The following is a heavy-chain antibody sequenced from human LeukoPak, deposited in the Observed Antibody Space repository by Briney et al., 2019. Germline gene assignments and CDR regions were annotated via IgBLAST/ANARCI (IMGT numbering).Heavy chain of an antibody. CDR1: GFTVSSNY. CDR2: IRSKTYGGTT. J-gene: IGHJ4*02. CDR3: SRQIRATTDYFDY. V-gene: IGHV3-49*04. D-gene: IGHD5-12*01. Sequence: PGGSLRLSCAASGFTVSSNYMSWVRQAPGKGLEWVGFIRSKTYGGTTAYAASVKGRFTISRDDSKNIAYLQMNSLKTEDTAVYYCSRQIRATTDYFDYWGQGTLVTVSS.